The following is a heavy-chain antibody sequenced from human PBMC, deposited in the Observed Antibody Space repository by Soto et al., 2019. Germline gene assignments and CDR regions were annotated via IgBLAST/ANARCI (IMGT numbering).Heavy chain of an antibody. CDR1: GFTFSSYG. J-gene: IGHJ6*02. Sequence: PGGSLRLSCAASGFTFSSYGMHWVRQAPGKGLEWVAVISYDGSNKYHADSVKGRFTISRDNSKNTLYLQMNSLRAEDTAVYYCAKGILYCSSTSCYKGTTGGMDVWGQGTTVTVSS. CDR3: AKGILYCSSTSCYKGTTGGMDV. V-gene: IGHV3-30*18. CDR2: ISYDGSNK. D-gene: IGHD2-2*02.